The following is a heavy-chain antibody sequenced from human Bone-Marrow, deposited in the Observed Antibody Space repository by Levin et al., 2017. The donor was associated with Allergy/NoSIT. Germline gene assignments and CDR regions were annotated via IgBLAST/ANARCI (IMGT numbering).Heavy chain of an antibody. CDR1: GGSFSGYY. D-gene: IGHD2-15*01. V-gene: IGHV4-34*01. J-gene: IGHJ6*03. CDR3: ARVVFRRLRYYYYYYMDV. CDR2: INHSGST. Sequence: SETLSLTCAVYGGSFSGYYWSWIRQPPGKGLEWIGEINHSGSTNYNPSLKSRVTISVDTSKNQFSLKLSSVTAADTAVYYCARVVFRRLRYYYYYYMDVWGKGTTVTVSS.